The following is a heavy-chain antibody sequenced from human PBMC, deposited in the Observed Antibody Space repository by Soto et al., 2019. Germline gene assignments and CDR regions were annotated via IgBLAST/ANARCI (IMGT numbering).Heavy chain of an antibody. D-gene: IGHD3-10*01. Sequence: QVQLVQSGAEVKKPGSSVKVSCKASGGTFSSYAISWVRQAPGQGLEWMGGIIPIFGTANYAQKFQGRVTITADESTSTAYMELSSLRSEDTAVYYCARGSEYYYGSGSDYYYYGMDVWGQGTTVTVSS. CDR1: GGTFSSYA. V-gene: IGHV1-69*01. CDR3: ARGSEYYYGSGSDYYYYGMDV. J-gene: IGHJ6*02. CDR2: IIPIFGTA.